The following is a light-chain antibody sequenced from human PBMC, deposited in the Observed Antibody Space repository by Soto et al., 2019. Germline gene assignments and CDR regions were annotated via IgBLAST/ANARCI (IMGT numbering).Light chain of an antibody. CDR3: QQYNTSPWT. CDR1: QRISTW. V-gene: IGKV1-5*03. J-gene: IGKJ1*01. CDR2: EAS. Sequence: DIQMTQSPSILSASVGDRVTITCRASQRISTWLAWYQQKPGKAPMLLIFEASNLESWVPSRFSGSGSGTQFTLTISGLLPDDFSTYYCQQYNTSPWTFGQGTKEEIK.